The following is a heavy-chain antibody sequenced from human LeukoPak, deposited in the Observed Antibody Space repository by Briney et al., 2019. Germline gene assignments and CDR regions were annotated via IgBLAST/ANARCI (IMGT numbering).Heavy chain of an antibody. V-gene: IGHV1-69*01. CDR3: PRKTVVVPGAIFGWFVP. CDR2: IIHIFGTS. CDR1: GGTFSSYA. Sequence: SVKVSCQAAGGTFSSYAISWVRQAPGQGLEWMEGIIHIFGTSHYAQEFQGRATVTADEFTSTAYIERSSLRSQDTAVHYCPRKTVVVPGAIFGWFVPWGQRTPGTVSS. J-gene: IGHJ5*02. D-gene: IGHD2-2*01.